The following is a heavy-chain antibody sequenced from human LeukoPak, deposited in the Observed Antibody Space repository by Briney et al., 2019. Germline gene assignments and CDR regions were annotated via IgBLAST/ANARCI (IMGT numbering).Heavy chain of an antibody. CDR3: ARVQADSSWYNTYYGMDV. CDR1: GDSDSSNSAA. CDR2: TYYRSKWYN. D-gene: IGHD6-13*01. J-gene: IGHJ6*02. V-gene: IGHV6-1*01. Sequence: SQTLSLTGAISGDSDSSNSAAWNWIRQSPSRGLEWLGRTYYRSKWYNDYAVSVKSRITINPDTSKNQFSLQLNSVTPEDTAVYYCARVQADSSWYNTYYGMDVWGQGTTVTVSS.